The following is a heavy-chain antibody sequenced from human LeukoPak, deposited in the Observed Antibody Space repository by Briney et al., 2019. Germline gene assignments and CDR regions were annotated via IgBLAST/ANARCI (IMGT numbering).Heavy chain of an antibody. CDR2: INSDGSST. J-gene: IGHJ4*02. Sequence: PGGSLRLSCAASGFTFSSYWMHWVRQAPGKGLVWVSRINSDGSSTSYADPVKGRFTISRDNAKNTLYLQMNSLRAEDTAVYYCARADSSSYNFDYWGQGTLVTVSS. V-gene: IGHV3-74*01. CDR1: GFTFSSYW. D-gene: IGHD6-6*01. CDR3: ARADSSSYNFDY.